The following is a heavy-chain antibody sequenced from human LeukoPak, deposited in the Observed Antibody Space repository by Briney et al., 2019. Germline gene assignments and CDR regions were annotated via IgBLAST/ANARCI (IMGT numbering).Heavy chain of an antibody. V-gene: IGHV4-30-4*01. J-gene: IGHJ4*02. CDR2: IYYSGST. Sequence: PSETLSLTCTVSGGSISSGDYYWSWIRQPPGKGLEWIGYIYYSGSTYYNPSLKSRVTISVDTPKNQFSLKLSSVTAADTAVYYCAREGGRDSSGLTHFDYWGQGTLVTVSS. CDR1: GGSISSGDYY. D-gene: IGHD6-19*01. CDR3: AREGGRDSSGLTHFDY.